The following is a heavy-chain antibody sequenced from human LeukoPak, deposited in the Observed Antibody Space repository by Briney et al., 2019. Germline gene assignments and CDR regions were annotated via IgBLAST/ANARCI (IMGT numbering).Heavy chain of an antibody. CDR3: ARNTVTTSYYYYYMDV. Sequence: ASVKVSCKASGYTFTGYYMHWVRQAPGQGLEWMGWINPNSGGTNYAQKFQGRVTMTRDTSISTAYMELSRLRSDDTAVYYCARNTVTTSYYYYYMDVWGKGTTVTVSS. CDR1: GYTFTGYY. V-gene: IGHV1-2*02. D-gene: IGHD4-17*01. J-gene: IGHJ6*03. CDR2: INPNSGGT.